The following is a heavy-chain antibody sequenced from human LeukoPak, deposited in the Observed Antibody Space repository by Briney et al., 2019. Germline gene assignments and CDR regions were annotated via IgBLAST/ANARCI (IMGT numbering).Heavy chain of an antibody. Sequence: ASAKVSCKASGYTFRNYGLTWVRQAPGQGLERMGWINASNGNTNYAQNFKGRVTMTTDTSTGTAYMELRSLRSGDTGVYFCARESGSGQLDNWGQGTLVTVSS. V-gene: IGHV1-18*01. CDR3: ARESGSGQLDN. CDR2: INASNGNT. D-gene: IGHD6-19*01. J-gene: IGHJ4*02. CDR1: GYTFRNYG.